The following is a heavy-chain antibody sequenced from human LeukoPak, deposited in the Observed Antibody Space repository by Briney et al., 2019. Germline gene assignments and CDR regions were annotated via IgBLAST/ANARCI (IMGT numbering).Heavy chain of an antibody. D-gene: IGHD3-3*01. CDR1: GGSISSSSYY. CDR2: IYYSGST. J-gene: IGHJ4*02. CDR3: ARWGPNLKRFWSGYYKGVFDY. Sequence: SETLSLTCTVSGGSISSSSYYWGWIRQPPGKGLEWIGSIYYSGSTYYNPSLKSRVTISVDTSKNQFSLKLSSVTAADTAVYYCARWGPNLKRFWSGYYKGVFDYWGQGTLVTVSS. V-gene: IGHV4-39*07.